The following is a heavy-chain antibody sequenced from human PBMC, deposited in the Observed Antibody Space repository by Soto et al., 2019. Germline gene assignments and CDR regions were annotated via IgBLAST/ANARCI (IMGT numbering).Heavy chain of an antibody. V-gene: IGHV4-28*01. CDR3: ARREIQGLIDY. CDR1: CYSTSSGNR. Sequence: SETLSDTCAVSCYSTSSGNRWGWIRQPPGKGLEWIGYVYYSGTTYYNPSLKSRVAMSVDTSKNQFSLKLTSVTAVDTAFYYCARREIQGLIDYWGQGTLVTVS. J-gene: IGHJ4*02. CDR2: VYYSGTT. D-gene: IGHD1-26*01.